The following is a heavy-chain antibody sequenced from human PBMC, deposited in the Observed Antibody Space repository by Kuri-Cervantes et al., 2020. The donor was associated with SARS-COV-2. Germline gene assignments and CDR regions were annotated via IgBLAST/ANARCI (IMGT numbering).Heavy chain of an antibody. J-gene: IGHJ4*03. CDR1: GGSITSDYL. D-gene: IGHD2-2*01. CDR2: SFYSGST. Sequence: SETLSLTCTVSGGSITSDYLWGWIRQPPGKGLEWIGNSFYSGSTFYNPSLKSRVTISVDTSKNQLSLELSSVTAADTAVYYCARATLVRYFDCLSQGTTVTVSS. CDR3: ARATLVRYFDC. V-gene: IGHV4-39*01.